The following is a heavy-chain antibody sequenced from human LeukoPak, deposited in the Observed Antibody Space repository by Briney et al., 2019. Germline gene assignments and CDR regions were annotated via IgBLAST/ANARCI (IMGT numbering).Heavy chain of an antibody. V-gene: IGHV3-30*02. J-gene: IGHJ4*02. Sequence: PGRSLRLSCAASGFTFSSYTMHWVRQAPGKGLEWVAFIRYDGSNKYYADSVKGRFTISRDNSKNTLYLQMNSLRAEDTAVYYCAKELEQWLFPDDYWGQGTLVTVSS. CDR1: GFTFSSYT. D-gene: IGHD6-19*01. CDR2: IRYDGSNK. CDR3: AKELEQWLFPDDY.